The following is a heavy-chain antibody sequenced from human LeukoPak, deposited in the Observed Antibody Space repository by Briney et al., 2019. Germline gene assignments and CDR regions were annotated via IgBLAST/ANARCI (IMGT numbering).Heavy chain of an antibody. J-gene: IGHJ4*02. CDR1: GYMFTSYW. CDR3: TSPERFCSGGSCHSGPNLPFDY. CDR2: IYPGDSDT. V-gene: IGHV5-51*01. D-gene: IGHD2-15*01. Sequence: GESLKISCKGSGYMFTSYWIAWVRQMPGKGLEYMGIIYPGDSDTRYSPSFQGQVTISVDKSISTAYLQWSSLKASDTAMYYCTSPERFCSGGSCHSGPNLPFDYWGQGTPVTVSS.